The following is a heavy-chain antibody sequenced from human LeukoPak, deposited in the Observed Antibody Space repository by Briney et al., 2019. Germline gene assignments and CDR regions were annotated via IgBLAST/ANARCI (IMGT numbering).Heavy chain of an antibody. CDR1: GFNFRDYD. CDR2: ISSSGTYT. J-gene: IGHJ4*02. Sequence: GGSLRLSCAASGFNFRDYDMSWIRQAPGKGLEWGSNISSSGTYTNYADSVKGRFTISRDNAKNSLYLQMNSLRAEDTALYYCARVGRGYYDSAQPFDYWGQGTLVTVSS. CDR3: ARVGRGYYDSAQPFDY. D-gene: IGHD3-16*01. V-gene: IGHV3-11*05.